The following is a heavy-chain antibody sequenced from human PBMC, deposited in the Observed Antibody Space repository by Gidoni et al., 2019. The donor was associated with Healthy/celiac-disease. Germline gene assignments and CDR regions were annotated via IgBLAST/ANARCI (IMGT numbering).Heavy chain of an antibody. Sequence: EVQLVESGGGLVKTGGSLRLSCAASVFTFSSYSMNWVRQAPGKGLEWVSSISSSSSYIYYADSVKGRFTISRDNAKNSLYLQMNSLRAEDTAVYYCARAQAPSSSWYRLRLDPWGQGTLVTVSS. CDR3: ARAQAPSSSWYRLRLDP. CDR2: ISSSSSYI. V-gene: IGHV3-21*01. D-gene: IGHD6-13*01. J-gene: IGHJ5*02. CDR1: VFTFSSYS.